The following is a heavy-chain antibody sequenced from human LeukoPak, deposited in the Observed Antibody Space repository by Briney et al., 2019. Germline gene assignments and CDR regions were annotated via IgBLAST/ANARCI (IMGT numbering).Heavy chain of an antibody. D-gene: IGHD3-3*01. CDR1: GYTFTSYG. CDR2: ISAYNGNT. CDR3: ARVGLDSWSGYLDYFDY. Sequence: ASVKVSCKASGYTFTSYGISWVRQAPGQGLEWMGWISAYNGNTNYAQKLQGRVTMTTDTSTSTAYMELRSLRSDDTAVYYCARVGLDSWSGYLDYFDYWGQGTLVTVSS. V-gene: IGHV1-18*01. J-gene: IGHJ4*02.